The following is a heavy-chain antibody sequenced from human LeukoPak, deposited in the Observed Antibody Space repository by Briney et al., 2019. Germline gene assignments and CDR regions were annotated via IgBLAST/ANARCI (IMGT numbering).Heavy chain of an antibody. CDR2: ISSYNGNT. D-gene: IGHD3-10*01. J-gene: IGHJ4*02. CDR3: ARDYYGSGSYYIPLDY. Sequence: ASVKVSCKASGYTFSSDGISWVRQAPGQGLEWMGWISSYNGNTKYAEKLQGRVTMTTDTSTSTAYMELRSLRSDDTAVYYCARDYYGSGSYYIPLDYWGQGTLVTVSS. CDR1: GYTFSSDG. V-gene: IGHV1-18*01.